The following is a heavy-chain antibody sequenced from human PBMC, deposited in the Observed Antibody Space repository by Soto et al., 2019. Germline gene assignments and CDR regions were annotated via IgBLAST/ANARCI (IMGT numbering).Heavy chain of an antibody. CDR3: AKFYCGDYSYYYYGMDV. V-gene: IGHV3-23*01. CDR2: ISGSGDST. Sequence: EVQVLESGGGLVQPGGSLRLSCAASGFTFSSYAMSWVRQAPGKGLEWVSAISGSGDSTRYADSVQGRFTISRDTSKHTLYLQMNRPRAEDTAVYYCAKFYCGDYSYYYYGMDVWGQGTTVTVSS. J-gene: IGHJ6*02. D-gene: IGHD4-17*01. CDR1: GFTFSSYA.